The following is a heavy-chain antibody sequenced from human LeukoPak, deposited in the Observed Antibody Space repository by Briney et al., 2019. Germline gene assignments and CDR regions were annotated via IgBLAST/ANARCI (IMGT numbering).Heavy chain of an antibody. D-gene: IGHD3-9*01. CDR1: GFTFSSYA. CDR3: AKDLLSAVILTGYSNWFDP. CDR2: ISGSGGST. V-gene: IGHV3-23*01. Sequence: GGSLRLSCAASGFTFSSYAMSWVRQAPGKGLEWVSAISGSGGSTYYADSVKGRFTISRDNSKNTLYLQMNSLRAEDTAVYYCAKDLLSAVILTGYSNWFDPWGQGTLVTVSS. J-gene: IGHJ5*02.